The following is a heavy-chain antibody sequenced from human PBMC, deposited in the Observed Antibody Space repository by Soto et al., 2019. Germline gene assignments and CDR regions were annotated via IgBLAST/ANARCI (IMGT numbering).Heavy chain of an antibody. Sequence: QVQLQESGPGLVKPSETLSLTCTVSGGSISSYYWSWIRQPPGKGLEWIGYIFNSGSTNYNPSLTXRXTXTVDTSKNQFSLKLSSVTAADTAVYYCAKSRPNYYYYYGMDVWGQGTTVTVSS. V-gene: IGHV4-59*01. J-gene: IGHJ6*02. CDR1: GGSISSYY. CDR2: IFNSGST. CDR3: AKSRPNYYYYYGMDV.